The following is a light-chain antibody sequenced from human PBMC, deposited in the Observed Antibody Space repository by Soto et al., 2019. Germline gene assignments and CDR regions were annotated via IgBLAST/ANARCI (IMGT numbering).Light chain of an antibody. CDR2: GNS. CDR3: QSYVSSVSGHVV. J-gene: IGLJ2*01. CDR1: SSNIGAGYD. Sequence: QSVLTQPPSVSGAPGQRVTISCTGSSSNIGAGYDVHSYQQLPGTAPKLLIYGNSNRPSGVPDRFSGSKSDTSASLAITGLQAEDEADYCRQSYVSSVSGHVVFGGGTQLTVL. V-gene: IGLV1-40*01.